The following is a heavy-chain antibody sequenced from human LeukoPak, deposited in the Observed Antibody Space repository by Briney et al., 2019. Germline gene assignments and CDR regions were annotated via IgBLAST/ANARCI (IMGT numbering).Heavy chain of an antibody. CDR3: AREWELLRKYLYH. CDR2: INPNSGGT. CDR1: GYTFTGYY. V-gene: IGHV1-2*02. J-gene: IGHJ1*01. Sequence: EASVKVSCKASGYTFTGYYLHWVRQAPGQGLDWMGWINPNSGGTTYAKNFKGRVTMTWDTSISTAYMELSRLRSDDTAVYYCAREWELLRKYLYHWGQGTLVTVSS. D-gene: IGHD1-26*01.